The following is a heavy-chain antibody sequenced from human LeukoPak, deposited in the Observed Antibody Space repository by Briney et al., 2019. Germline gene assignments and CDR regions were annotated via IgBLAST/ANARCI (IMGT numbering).Heavy chain of an antibody. Sequence: GESLKISCKASGYSFDTFWIGWVRQVPGKGLEWMGIIYPGDSDTRYSPSFQGQVTISADKSISTAYLQWSSLKASDTAMYYCARVAGSWSHYFDYWGQGTLVTVSS. CDR3: ARVAGSWSHYFDY. CDR1: GYSFDTFW. J-gene: IGHJ4*02. CDR2: IYPGDSDT. V-gene: IGHV5-51*01. D-gene: IGHD6-13*01.